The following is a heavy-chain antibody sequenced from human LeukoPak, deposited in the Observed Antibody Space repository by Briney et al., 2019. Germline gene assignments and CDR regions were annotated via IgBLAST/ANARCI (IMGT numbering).Heavy chain of an antibody. CDR2: ISGSGANT. Sequence: GGSLRLSCAASGFTFSTYAMSWVRQAPGKGLEWVSTISGSGANTYYADSVRGRFTISRDNSKNTLYLHMNSLRAEDTAVYYCARRGGQNDYWGQGTLVTVSS. V-gene: IGHV3-23*01. CDR3: ARRGGQNDY. CDR1: GFTFSTYA. J-gene: IGHJ4*02. D-gene: IGHD3-16*01.